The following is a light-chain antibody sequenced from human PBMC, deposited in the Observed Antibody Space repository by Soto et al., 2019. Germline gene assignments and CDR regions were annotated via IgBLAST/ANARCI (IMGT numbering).Light chain of an antibody. CDR2: DAS. CDR1: QSVSSN. Sequence: IVLTQSPATLSVSPGERATLSCRASQSVSSNLAWYQQKPGQAPRLLIYDASTRATDIPARFSGSGSGTEFTLTISSLQSEDFAVYYCQQYYNWLTFGGGTKVDIK. V-gene: IGKV3-15*01. J-gene: IGKJ4*01. CDR3: QQYYNWLT.